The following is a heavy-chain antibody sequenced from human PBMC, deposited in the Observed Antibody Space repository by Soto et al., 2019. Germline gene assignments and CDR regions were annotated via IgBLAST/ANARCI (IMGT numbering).Heavy chain of an antibody. D-gene: IGHD6-25*01. Sequence: ASVKVSCKASRYSFTDHFIHWVGQVAGQGREWMGIINPSGGNTSYAQQFQGRVTMAKDTSTSTVYMELSSLRSEDTAVYYCAVDEVADRSGWHYVRTWSYVGMEVGGRGITVTV. V-gene: IGHV1-46*01. J-gene: IGHJ6*02. CDR2: INPSGGNT. CDR3: AVDEVADRSGWHYVRTWSYVGMEV. CDR1: RYSFTDHF.